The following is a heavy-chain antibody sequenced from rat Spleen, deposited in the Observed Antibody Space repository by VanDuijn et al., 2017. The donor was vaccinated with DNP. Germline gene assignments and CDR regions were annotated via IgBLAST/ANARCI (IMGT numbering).Heavy chain of an antibody. Sequence: EVQLVESGGGLVQPGRSLKLSCAASGFTFSDYNLAWVRQAPKKGLEWVATIIYDGRIAYYGNSVKGRFTISRENAKSTLYLQMDSLRSEDTATYYCATGGTDYYSFAYWGQGTLVTVSS. J-gene: IGHJ3*01. V-gene: IGHV5-7*01. CDR2: IIYDGRIA. D-gene: IGHD1-6*01. CDR1: GFTFSDYN. CDR3: ATGGTDYYSFAY.